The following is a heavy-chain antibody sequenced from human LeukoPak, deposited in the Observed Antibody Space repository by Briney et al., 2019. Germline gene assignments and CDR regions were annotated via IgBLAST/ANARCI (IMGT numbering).Heavy chain of an antibody. CDR1: GFTFSSYT. D-gene: IGHD5-18*01. CDR2: INQDESQK. V-gene: IGHV3-7*01. CDR3: ARDPHTALDY. J-gene: IGHJ4*02. Sequence: GGSLRLSCAASGFTFSSYTMNWVRQAPGKGLEWVANINQDESQKYYVDSVKGRFTISRDNAKNSLYLNMNSLRAEDTAVYYCARDPHTALDYWGQGTLVTVSS.